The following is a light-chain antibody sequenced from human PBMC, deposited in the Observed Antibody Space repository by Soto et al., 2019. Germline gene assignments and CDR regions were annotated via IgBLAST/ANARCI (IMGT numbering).Light chain of an antibody. CDR2: AAS. J-gene: IGKJ4*01. Sequence: DIQLTQSPSFLSASVGDRVTITCRASQGIRDFLAWYQQKPGKAPKLLIYAASTLQTGVPTRFSGIASGTEFTLIISNLQPADVATYYCQQFNVYPLTLGGGTKVESK. CDR1: QGIRDF. V-gene: IGKV1-9*01. CDR3: QQFNVYPLT.